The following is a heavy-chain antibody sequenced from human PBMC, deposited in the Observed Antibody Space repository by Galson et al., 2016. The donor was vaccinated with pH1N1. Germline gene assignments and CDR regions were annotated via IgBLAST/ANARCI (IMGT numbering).Heavy chain of an antibody. CDR2: IKSDASEK. V-gene: IGHV3-7*01. CDR1: GFTFSGFW. Sequence: SLRLSCAASGFTFSGFWMSWVRQAPAKGLEWVASIKSDASEKYYLDSAKGRWTISRDNVKNSLFLQLNNLRVDDTAVYYCVRLVDDAVTGYPLHFDFWGQGALVTVST. J-gene: IGHJ4*02. CDR3: VRLVDDAVTGYPLHFDF. D-gene: IGHD3-9*01.